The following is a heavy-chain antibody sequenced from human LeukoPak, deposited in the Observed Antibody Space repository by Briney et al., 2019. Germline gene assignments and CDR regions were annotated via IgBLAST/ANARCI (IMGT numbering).Heavy chain of an antibody. V-gene: IGHV3-43D*03. CDR3: AKDSSVGQHNYFDY. J-gene: IGHJ4*02. CDR1: GFTFDDYA. CDR2: ISWDGGST. D-gene: IGHD6-13*01. Sequence: GGSLRLSCAAYGFTFDDYAMHWVRQAPGKGLEWVSLISWDGGSTYYADSVKGRFTISRDNSKNSLYLQMNSLRAEDTALYYCAKDSSVGQHNYFDYWGQGTLVTVSS.